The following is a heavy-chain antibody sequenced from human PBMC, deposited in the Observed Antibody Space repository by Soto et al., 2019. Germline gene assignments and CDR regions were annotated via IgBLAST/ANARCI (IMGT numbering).Heavy chain of an antibody. J-gene: IGHJ4*02. V-gene: IGHV4-59*01. CDR1: GGSIRSYY. Sequence: QVQLQESGPGLVQPSETLSLSCTVSGGSIRSYYWNWIRQPPGKGLEWIGYIYYSGTTKYNPSLKSRVAISVDTPKNQFSLNLSSVTAADTAVYYCARDISFGYWGQGTLVSVSS. CDR3: ARDISFGY. CDR2: IYYSGTT. D-gene: IGHD3-10*01.